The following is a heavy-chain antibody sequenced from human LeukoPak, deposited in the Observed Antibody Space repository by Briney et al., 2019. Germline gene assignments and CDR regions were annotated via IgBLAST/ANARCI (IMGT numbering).Heavy chain of an antibody. CDR3: AADTYYYGSGSYFIPHYYYMDV. Sequence: SVKVSCKASGGTFSSYAISWVRQAPGQGLEWMGGIIPIFGTANYAQKFQGRVTITTDESTSTAYMELSSLRSEDTAVYYCAADTYYYGSGSYFIPHYYYMDVWGKGTTVTVSS. CDR1: GGTFSSYA. CDR2: IIPIFGTA. V-gene: IGHV1-69*05. J-gene: IGHJ6*03. D-gene: IGHD3-10*01.